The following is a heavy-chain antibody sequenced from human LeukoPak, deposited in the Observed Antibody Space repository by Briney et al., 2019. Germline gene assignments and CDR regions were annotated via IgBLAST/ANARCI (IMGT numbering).Heavy chain of an antibody. D-gene: IGHD6-6*01. V-gene: IGHV1-69*13. J-gene: IGHJ6*03. Sequence: AASVKVSCKASGRTFSSCAISWVRQAPGQGLEWMGGIIPIFGTANYAQKFQGRVTITADESTSTAYMELSSLRSEDTAVYYCAREREYSNTHGYHYYMDVWGKGTTVTVSS. CDR1: GRTFSSCA. CDR2: IIPIFGTA. CDR3: AREREYSNTHGYHYYMDV.